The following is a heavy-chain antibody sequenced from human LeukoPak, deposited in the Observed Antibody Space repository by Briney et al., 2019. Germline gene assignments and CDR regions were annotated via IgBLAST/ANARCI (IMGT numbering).Heavy chain of an antibody. D-gene: IGHD2-21*01. V-gene: IGHV3-66*02. CDR3: ARKSVAEAPPYFDF. CDR2: IYSGGTT. J-gene: IGHJ4*02. CDR1: GFSVSTNY. Sequence: PGGSLRLSCAASGFSVSTNYLTWVRQAPGKGLEWVSVIYSGGTTYSADSLKDGFTISRDSSTNTVYLQMNSLRPEDTAVYYCARKSVAEAPPYFDFWGQGILVTVSS.